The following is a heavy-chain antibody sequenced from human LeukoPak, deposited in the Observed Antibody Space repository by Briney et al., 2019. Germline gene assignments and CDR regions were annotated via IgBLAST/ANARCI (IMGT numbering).Heavy chain of an antibody. CDR2: ISSSTTTI. D-gene: IGHD3-10*01. CDR3: ARGPQYGSGSYLDY. J-gene: IGHJ4*02. Sequence: GGSLRLSCAASGFTFSTYSMNWVRQAPGKGLEWISYISSSTTTIYYADSVKGRFTISRDNAQNSLYLQMTSLRDEDTAAYYCARGPQYGSGSYLDYWGQGTLVTVSS. V-gene: IGHV3-48*02. CDR1: GFTFSTYS.